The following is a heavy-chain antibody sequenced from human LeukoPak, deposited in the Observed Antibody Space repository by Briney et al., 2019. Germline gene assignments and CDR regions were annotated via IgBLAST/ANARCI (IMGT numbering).Heavy chain of an antibody. CDR3: ARVSDISVAAYFDY. CDR2: INWNGGST. Sequence: GGSLRLSCAASGFTFDYYGLSWVRQAPGKGLEWVSTINWNGGSTGYADSVKGRFTISRDNAKNSLYLQMNSLRAEDTALYYCARVSDISVAAYFDYWGQGTLVTVSS. J-gene: IGHJ4*02. CDR1: GFTFDYYG. D-gene: IGHD6-19*01. V-gene: IGHV3-20*04.